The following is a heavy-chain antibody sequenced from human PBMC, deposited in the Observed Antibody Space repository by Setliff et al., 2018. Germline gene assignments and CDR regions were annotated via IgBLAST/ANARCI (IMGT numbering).Heavy chain of an antibody. Sequence: SETLSLTCSVSGYPISSGYYWGWIRQPPGKGLEWIGEINHSGSTNYNPSLKSRVTISVDTSNNQFSLKLNSVTAADMAVYYCAREQWLDPPGYYYMDVWAKGTTVTVSS. J-gene: IGHJ6*03. V-gene: IGHV4-38-2*02. CDR3: AREQWLDPPGYYYMDV. CDR1: GYPISSGYY. D-gene: IGHD6-19*01. CDR2: INHSGST.